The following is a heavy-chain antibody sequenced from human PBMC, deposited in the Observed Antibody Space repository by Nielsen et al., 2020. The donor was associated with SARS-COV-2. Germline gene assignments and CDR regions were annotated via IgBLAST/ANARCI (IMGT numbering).Heavy chain of an antibody. CDR3: AKGILPAGFDY. CDR2: ISYDGSNK. V-gene: IGHV3-30*18. Sequence: GESLKISCAASGFTFSSYGMHWVRQAPGKGLEWVAVISYDGSNKYYADSVKGRFTISRDNSKNTLYLQMNSLRAEDTAVYYCAKGILPAGFDYWGQGTLVTVSS. CDR1: GFTFSSYG. D-gene: IGHD2-2*01. J-gene: IGHJ4*02.